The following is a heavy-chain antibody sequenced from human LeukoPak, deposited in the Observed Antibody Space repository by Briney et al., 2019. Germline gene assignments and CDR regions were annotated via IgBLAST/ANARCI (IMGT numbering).Heavy chain of an antibody. D-gene: IGHD6-13*01. CDR1: GFTFSSSW. J-gene: IGHJ4*02. CDR3: AKESSTWRQADTLFDY. CDR2: LNSDGSRT. V-gene: IGHV3-74*01. Sequence: GGSLRLSCAASGFTFSSSWMYWVRQALGEGLVWVSCLNSDGSRTNYAESVKGRFIISRDNAKNTLYLQMNSLRIEDTAVYYCAKESSTWRQADTLFDYWGQGILVTVSS.